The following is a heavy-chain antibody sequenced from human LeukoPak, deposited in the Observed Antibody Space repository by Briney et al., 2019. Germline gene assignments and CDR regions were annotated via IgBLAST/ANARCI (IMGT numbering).Heavy chain of an antibody. Sequence: PTGGSLRLSCAASGFTFSSYWMSWVRQAPGKGLEWVANIKQDGSEKYYVDSVKGRFTISRDNAKNSLYLQMNSLRAEDTAVYYCARVLSYYDFWSGRNWFDPWGQGTLVTVS. CDR1: GFTFSSYW. CDR3: ARVLSYYDFWSGRNWFDP. D-gene: IGHD3-3*01. CDR2: IKQDGSEK. V-gene: IGHV3-7*01. J-gene: IGHJ5*02.